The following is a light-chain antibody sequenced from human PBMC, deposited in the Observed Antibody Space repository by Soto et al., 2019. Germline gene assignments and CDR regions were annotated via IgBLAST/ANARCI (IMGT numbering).Light chain of an antibody. CDR3: LQYNSYSQT. CDR2: DAS. J-gene: IGKJ1*01. CDR1: QSISNW. V-gene: IGKV1-5*01. Sequence: DIQMTQSPSTLSASVGDRVTITCRASQSISNWLVWYQQKPGRAPKLLIFDASSLESGAPSRFSGSGSGTEFTLTISSLQPDDFATYYCLQYNSYSQTFGQGTKVEIK.